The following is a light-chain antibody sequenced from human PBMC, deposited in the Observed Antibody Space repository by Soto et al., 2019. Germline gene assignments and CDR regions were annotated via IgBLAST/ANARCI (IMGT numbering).Light chain of an antibody. J-gene: IGLJ2*01. CDR1: SSDVGGYNY. CDR3: SSYTSSSTLV. V-gene: IGLV2-14*01. CDR2: DVS. Sequence: QSALTQPASVSGSPGQSITISCTGTSSDVGGYNYVSWYQQHPGKTPKLMIYDVSNRPSGVSTRFSDSKSGNTASLTISGLQAEDEADYYCSSYTSSSTLVFGGGTKLTVL.